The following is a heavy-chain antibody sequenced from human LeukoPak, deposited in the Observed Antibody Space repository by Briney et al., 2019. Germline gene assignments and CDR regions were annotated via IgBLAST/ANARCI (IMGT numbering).Heavy chain of an antibody. V-gene: IGHV3-9*01. CDR1: GFTFDDYA. Sequence: GRSLRLSCAASGFTFDDYAMHWVRQAPGKGLEWVSGISWNSGSIGYADSVKGRFTISRDNAKNPLYLQMNSLRAEDTALYYCAKDTHYYGSGSYPPNYYYYGMDVWGQGTTVTVSS. CDR2: ISWNSGSI. D-gene: IGHD3-10*01. CDR3: AKDTHYYGSGSYPPNYYYYGMDV. J-gene: IGHJ6*02.